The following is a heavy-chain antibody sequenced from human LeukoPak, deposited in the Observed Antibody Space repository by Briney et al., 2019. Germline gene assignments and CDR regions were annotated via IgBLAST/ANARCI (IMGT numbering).Heavy chain of an antibody. CDR2: IYYSGST. CDR1: GGSISSGGYY. V-gene: IGHV4-61*08. J-gene: IGHJ3*02. Sequence: SETLSLTCTVSGGSISSGGYYWSWIRQHPGKGLEWIGYIYYSGSTYYNPPLKSRVTISVDTSKNQFSLKLSSVTAADTAVYYCARDWTGEDEYAFDIWGQGTMVTVSS. D-gene: IGHD7-27*01. CDR3: ARDWTGEDEYAFDI.